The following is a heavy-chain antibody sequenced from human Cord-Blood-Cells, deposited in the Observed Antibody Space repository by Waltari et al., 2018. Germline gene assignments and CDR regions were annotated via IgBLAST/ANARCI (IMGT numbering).Heavy chain of an antibody. J-gene: IGHJ6*03. Sequence: QVQLQESGPGLVKPSQTLSLTGTVSGGPISSYYWSWIRQPPGKGLEWLGVIYYSGSTNYHPSLKSRVTISVDTSKNQFSLKLSSVTAADTAVYYCARTPEDIVVVPAAIPVFYYYYYMDVWGKGTTVTVSS. V-gene: IGHV4-59*01. D-gene: IGHD2-2*02. CDR2: IYYSGST. CDR3: ARTPEDIVVVPAAIPVFYYYYYMDV. CDR1: GGPISSYY.